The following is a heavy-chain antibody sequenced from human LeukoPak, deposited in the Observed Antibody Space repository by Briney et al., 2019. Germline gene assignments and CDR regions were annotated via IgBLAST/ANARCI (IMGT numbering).Heavy chain of an antibody. D-gene: IGHD3-22*01. CDR2: IYHSAST. CDR3: ARGPAYYYDSSGYYWNYYYYMDV. Sequence: PSETLSLTCAVSGYSISSGYYWGWIRQPPGKGPEWIGNIYHSASTYYNPSLKSRVTISVDTSKNQFSLKLSSVTAADTAVYYCARGPAYYYDSSGYYWNYYYYMDVWGKGTTVTVSS. J-gene: IGHJ6*03. V-gene: IGHV4-38-2*01. CDR1: GYSISSGYY.